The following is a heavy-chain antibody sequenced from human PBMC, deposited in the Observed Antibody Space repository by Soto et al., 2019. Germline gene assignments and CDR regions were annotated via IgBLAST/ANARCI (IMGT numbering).Heavy chain of an antibody. V-gene: IGHV1-46*01. J-gene: IGHJ4*02. CDR1: GYTFTDYY. CDR3: ARALPRIAASREGDY. CDR2: INPSGGST. D-gene: IGHD6-6*01. Sequence: ASVKVSCKAFGYTFTDYYMHWVRQAPGQGLEKMGIINPSGGSTSYAQKFQGRVTLTSDTSTNTVYMELSSLRSEDTAVYYCARALPRIAASREGDYWGQGTLVTVSS.